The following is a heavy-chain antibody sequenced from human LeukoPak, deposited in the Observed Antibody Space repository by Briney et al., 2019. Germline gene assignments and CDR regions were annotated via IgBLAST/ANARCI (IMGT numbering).Heavy chain of an antibody. CDR1: GGSISSYY. J-gene: IGHJ4*02. CDR2: VYYSGST. Sequence: SETLSLTCTVSGGSISSYYWSWIRQPPGKGLEWIGYVYYSGSTNYNPSLKSRVTISVDTSKNQFPLKLSSVTAADTAVYYCARGPNYDFWSAYYPYWGQGTQVTVSS. V-gene: IGHV4-59*12. CDR3: ARGPNYDFWSAYYPY. D-gene: IGHD3-3*01.